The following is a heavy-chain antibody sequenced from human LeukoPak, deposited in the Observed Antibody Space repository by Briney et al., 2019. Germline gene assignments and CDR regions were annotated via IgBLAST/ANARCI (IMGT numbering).Heavy chain of an antibody. CDR3: ARAYCSGGSCYFLDY. J-gene: IGHJ4*02. CDR2: IWYDGSNK. V-gene: IGHV3-33*01. D-gene: IGHD2-15*01. Sequence: GGSLRLSCAASGFTFSSYGMHWVRQAPGKGLEWVAVIWYDGSNKYYADSVKGRFTISRDNSKNTLYLQMNSLRAEDTAAYYCARAYCSGGSCYFLDYWGQGTLVTVSS. CDR1: GFTFSSYG.